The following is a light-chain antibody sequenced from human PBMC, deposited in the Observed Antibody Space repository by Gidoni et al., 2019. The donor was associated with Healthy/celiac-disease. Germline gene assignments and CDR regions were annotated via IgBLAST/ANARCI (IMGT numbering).Light chain of an antibody. Sequence: SYELTQPPSVSVPPGQTASITCSGDKLGDKYACWYQQKPGQSLVLVIYQDSKRPSGIPERFSGSNSGNTATLTISGTQAMEEADYYCQAWDSSTGGVFGGGTKLTVL. CDR2: QDS. V-gene: IGLV3-1*01. CDR3: QAWDSSTGGV. CDR1: KLGDKY. J-gene: IGLJ2*01.